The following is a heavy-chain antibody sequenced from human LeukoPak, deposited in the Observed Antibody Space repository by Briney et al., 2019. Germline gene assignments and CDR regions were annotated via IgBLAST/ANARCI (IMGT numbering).Heavy chain of an antibody. CDR1: GGSISSYY. CDR2: IYYSGST. CDR3: ASLRDSSGYYYFDY. V-gene: IGHV4-59*08. J-gene: IGHJ4*02. Sequence: SETLSLTCTVSGGSISSYYWSWIRQPPGKGLEWIGYIYYSGSTNYNPSPKSRVTISVDTSKNQFSLKLSSVTAADTAVYYCASLRDSSGYYYFDYWGQGTLVTVSS. D-gene: IGHD3-22*01.